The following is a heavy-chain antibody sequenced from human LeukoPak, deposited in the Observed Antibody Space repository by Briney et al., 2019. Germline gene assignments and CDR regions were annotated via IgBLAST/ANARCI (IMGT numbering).Heavy chain of an antibody. V-gene: IGHV4-59*01. CDR2: IYYSGST. D-gene: IGHD3-10*01. Sequence: SETLSLTCTVSGGSISSYYWSWIRQPPGKGLEWIGYIYYSGSTNYNPSLKSRVTISVDTSKNQFSLKLSSATAADTAVYYCARRVSYYGSGSYYTRSHHFDYWGQGTLVTVSS. J-gene: IGHJ4*02. CDR3: ARRVSYYGSGSYYTRSHHFDY. CDR1: GGSISSYY.